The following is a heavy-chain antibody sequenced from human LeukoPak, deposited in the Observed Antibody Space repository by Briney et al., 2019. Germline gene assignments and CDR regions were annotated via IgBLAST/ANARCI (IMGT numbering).Heavy chain of an antibody. V-gene: IGHV1-69*02. CDR2: IIPILGIT. D-gene: IGHD2-15*01. CDR3: ARGGSSIDY. J-gene: IGHJ4*02. Sequence: ASVKLSCKASGGTFSSYTISWVRQPPGQGLEWMGRIIPILGITNYAQKFQGRVTITADKSTSTAYMELSSLRSEDTAVYYGARGGSSIDYWGQGTLVTVSS. CDR1: GGTFSSYT.